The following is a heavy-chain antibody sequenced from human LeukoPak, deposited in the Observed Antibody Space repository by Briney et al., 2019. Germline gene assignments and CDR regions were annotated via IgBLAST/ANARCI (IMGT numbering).Heavy chain of an antibody. CDR1: GLTFSKSW. Sequence: PGGSLRLSCVASGLTFSKSWMSWLRQAPGKGLEWVANIRGDGGLKQYVDSVKGRFTIARDNAKNSLYLQMNSLRVEDTAVYYCARQQLSQLYYFDNWGRGTLVTVSS. V-gene: IGHV3-7*05. J-gene: IGHJ4*02. D-gene: IGHD6-13*01. CDR3: ARQQLSQLYYFDN. CDR2: IRGDGGLK.